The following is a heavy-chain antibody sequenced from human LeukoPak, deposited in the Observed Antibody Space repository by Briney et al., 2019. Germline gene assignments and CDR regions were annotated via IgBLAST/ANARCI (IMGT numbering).Heavy chain of an antibody. CDR1: GGSISSYY. CDR2: IYYSGST. CDR3: ARRRSGSYYYYGMDV. Sequence: SETLSLTCTVSGGSISSYYWSWIRQPPGKGLEWIGYIYYSGSTNYNPSLKSRVTISVDTSKNQFSLKLSSVTAADTAVYYCARRRSGSYYYYGMDVWDQGTTVTVSS. J-gene: IGHJ6*02. D-gene: IGHD3-10*01. V-gene: IGHV4-59*08.